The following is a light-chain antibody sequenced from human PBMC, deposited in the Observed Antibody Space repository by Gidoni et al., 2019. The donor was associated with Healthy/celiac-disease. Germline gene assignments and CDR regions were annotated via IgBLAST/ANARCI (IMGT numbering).Light chain of an antibody. V-gene: IGKV1-5*01. J-gene: IGKJ2*01. Sequence: DIQMTQSPSTLSASVGDRVTITCRASQSISSWLAWYQQKPGKAPKLLIYDASSLGSGVPSRFSGSGSGTEFTLTISSLQPDDFATYYCQQYNSYSPAYTFGQGTKLEIK. CDR3: QQYNSYSPAYT. CDR2: DAS. CDR1: QSISSW.